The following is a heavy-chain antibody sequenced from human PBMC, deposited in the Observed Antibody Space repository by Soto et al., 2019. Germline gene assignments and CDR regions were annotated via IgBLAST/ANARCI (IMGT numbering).Heavy chain of an antibody. CDR2: INAGNGNT. V-gene: IGHV1-3*01. Sequence: GASLKVSRQASGYTFTNYAMHWVRPAPGQKFEWMGWINAGNGNTKYSQKFQGRVTITRDTSASTAYMELSSLRSEDTAVYYCARVRCSGGSCSTTFAFDIWGQGTMVTVSS. J-gene: IGHJ3*02. D-gene: IGHD2-15*01. CDR3: ARVRCSGGSCSTTFAFDI. CDR1: GYTFTNYA.